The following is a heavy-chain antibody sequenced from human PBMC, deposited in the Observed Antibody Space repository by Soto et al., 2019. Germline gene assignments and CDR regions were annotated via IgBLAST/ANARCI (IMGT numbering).Heavy chain of an antibody. CDR1: GGSISSGGYS. D-gene: IGHD4-17*01. J-gene: IGHJ4*02. V-gene: IGHV4-30-2*01. CDR3: VSQRTTVLTQAYFDY. Sequence: SETLSLTCAVSGGSISSGGYSWSWIRQPPGKGLEWIGYIYHSGSTYYNPSVKSRVTISVDTSKNQFSLNFNSVTASDTALYYCVSQRTTVLTQAYFDYWGPGALVTVSS. CDR2: IYHSGST.